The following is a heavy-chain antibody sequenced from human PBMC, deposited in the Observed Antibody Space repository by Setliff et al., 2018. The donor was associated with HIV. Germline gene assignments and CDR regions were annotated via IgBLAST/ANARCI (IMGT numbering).Heavy chain of an antibody. J-gene: IGHJ4*02. V-gene: IGHV4-59*01. D-gene: IGHD6-19*01. CDR3: ARGYSSGWYDY. Sequence: NPSETLSLTCTVSGDSMSSYYWSWIRQPPGKGLEWIGYIDYSGSTNYNRSLKSRVTISIDTSKNQFSLKLYSVTAADTAVYYCARGYSSGWYDYWGQGTLVTVSS. CDR1: GDSMSSYY. CDR2: IDYSGST.